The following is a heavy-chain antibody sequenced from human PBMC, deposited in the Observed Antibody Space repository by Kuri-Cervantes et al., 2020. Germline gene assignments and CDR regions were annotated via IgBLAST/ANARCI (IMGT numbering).Heavy chain of an antibody. CDR1: GFSLSNARMG. V-gene: IGHV2-26*01. D-gene: IGHD5-24*01. J-gene: IGHJ3*02. CDR2: TFSNDEK. Sequence: SGPTLVKPTETLTLTCTVSGFSLSNARMGVSWIRQPPGKALEWLAHTFSNDEKSYSTSLKSRLTISKDTSKSQVVLTMTNMDPVDTATYYCARALSVEMATIFRDTDAFDIWGQGTMVTVSS. CDR3: ARALSVEMATIFRDTDAFDI.